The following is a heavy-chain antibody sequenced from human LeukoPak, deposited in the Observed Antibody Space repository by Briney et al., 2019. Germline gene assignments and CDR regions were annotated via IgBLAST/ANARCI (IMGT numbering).Heavy chain of an antibody. CDR1: GFSFSNYG. D-gene: IGHD3-10*01. V-gene: IGHV3-23*01. J-gene: IGHJ3*02. Sequence: PGGSLRLSCAASGFSFSNYGMSWVRQAPGKGLEWVSVISGSGGSADYADSVKGRFTISRDNSKNTLYLQMNSLRGEDTAVYYCAKTTGSGSYYNTFDIWGQGTVVTVSS. CDR2: ISGSGGSA. CDR3: AKTTGSGSYYNTFDI.